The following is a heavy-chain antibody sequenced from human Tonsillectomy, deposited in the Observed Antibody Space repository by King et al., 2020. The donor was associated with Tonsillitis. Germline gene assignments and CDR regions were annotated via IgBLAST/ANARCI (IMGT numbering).Heavy chain of an antibody. CDR2: IYYSGST. V-gene: IGHV4-59*01. J-gene: IGHJ6*02. Sequence: VQLQESGPGLVKPSETLSLTCTVSGDSISSYYWSWIRQPPGNGLEWIGNIYYSGSTNYNPSLKSRVTISVDTSKNQFSLKLSSVTAADTAVYYCARDKVCSGYYCAYGMDVWGQGTTVTVSS. CDR3: ARDKVCSGYYCAYGMDV. CDR1: GDSISSYY. D-gene: IGHD3-22*01.